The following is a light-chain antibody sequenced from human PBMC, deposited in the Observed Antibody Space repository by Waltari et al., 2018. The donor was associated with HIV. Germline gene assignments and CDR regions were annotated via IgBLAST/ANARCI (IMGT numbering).Light chain of an antibody. CDR2: WAS. J-gene: IGKJ1*01. CDR1: PTVLYNSNNKNH. Sequence: DIVMTQSPDSPAVSLGERANISCKSSPTVLYNSNNKNHLAWYQQKAGQPPKLLIYWASIREIGVPERFTGSGSGTDFNLTISSLRADDVAVYYCQQFYTFPRTFGQGTKVEI. CDR3: QQFYTFPRT. V-gene: IGKV4-1*01.